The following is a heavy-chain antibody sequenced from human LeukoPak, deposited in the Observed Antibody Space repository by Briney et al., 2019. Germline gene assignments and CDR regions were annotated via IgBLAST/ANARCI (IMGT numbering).Heavy chain of an antibody. CDR2: ISSSGSTI. J-gene: IGHJ3*02. V-gene: IGHV3-48*03. D-gene: IGHD3-9*01. CDR3: ARSSHYDILTGYSEEDAFDI. CDR1: GFTFSSYE. Sequence: SGGSLRLSCAASGFTFSSYEMNWVRQAPGKGLEWVSYISSSGSTIYYADSVKGRFTISRDNSKNTLYLQMNRLRVEDTAVYYCARSSHYDILTGYSEEDAFDIWGQGTMVTVSS.